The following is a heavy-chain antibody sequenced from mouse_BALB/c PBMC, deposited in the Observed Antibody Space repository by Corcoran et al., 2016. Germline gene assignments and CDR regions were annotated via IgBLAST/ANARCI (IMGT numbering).Heavy chain of an antibody. V-gene: IGHV9-1*02. CDR2: INTYTGEP. J-gene: IGHJ2*01. CDR3: ARGRYYNVDY. Sequence: QIQLVQSGPELKKPGETVKISCKASGYTFTNYGMNWVKQAPGKGLKWMGWINTYTGEPTYADDFKGRFAFSLETSASTAYLQINNLKNEDMATYFCARGRYYNVDYWGQGTTLTVSA. D-gene: IGHD2-12*01. CDR1: GYTFTNYG.